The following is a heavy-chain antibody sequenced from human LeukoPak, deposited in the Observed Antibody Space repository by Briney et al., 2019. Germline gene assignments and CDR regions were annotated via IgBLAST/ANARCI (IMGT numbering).Heavy chain of an antibody. CDR3: ARAQWSYDFWSGYYVDFGSYYYYGMDV. V-gene: IGHV1-69*13. Sequence: SVKVSCKASGGTFSSYAISWVRQAPGQGLEWMGGIIPIFGTANYAQKFQGRVTITADESTSTAYMELSSLRSEDTAVYYCARAQWSYDFWSGYYVDFGSYYYYGMDVWGQGTTVTVSS. CDR1: GGTFSSYA. CDR2: IIPIFGTA. D-gene: IGHD3-3*01. J-gene: IGHJ6*02.